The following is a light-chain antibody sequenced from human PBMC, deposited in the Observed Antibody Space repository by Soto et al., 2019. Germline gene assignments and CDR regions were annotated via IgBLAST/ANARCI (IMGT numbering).Light chain of an antibody. CDR3: LQHNSYPLT. CDR1: QGIRSH. J-gene: IGKJ1*01. CDR2: AAS. V-gene: IGKV1-17*01. Sequence: DIPMTQSPSSLSASVGDRVTITCRASQGIRSHLVWYQQKPGKAPKRLIYAASTLHSGVPSRFSGSGSGTEFTLTISSLQPEDSATYYCLQHNSYPLTFGQGTKVEIE.